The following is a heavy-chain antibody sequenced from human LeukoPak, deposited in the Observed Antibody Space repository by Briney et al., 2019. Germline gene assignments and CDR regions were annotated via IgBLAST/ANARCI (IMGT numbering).Heavy chain of an antibody. CDR3: AKDLKIAVLGSGWYDWYFDL. CDR2: INGDGSST. V-gene: IGHV3-74*01. Sequence: GGSLRLSCAASGFTFSNYWMHWVRQAPGKGLVWVSRINGDGSSTTYADSVKGRFTISRDNAKNTLYLQMNSLRAEDTAVYYCAKDLKIAVLGSGWYDWYFDLWGRGTLVTVSS. J-gene: IGHJ2*01. CDR1: GFTFSNYW. D-gene: IGHD6-19*01.